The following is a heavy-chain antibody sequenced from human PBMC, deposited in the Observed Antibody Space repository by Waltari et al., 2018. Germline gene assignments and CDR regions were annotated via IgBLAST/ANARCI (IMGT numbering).Heavy chain of an antibody. V-gene: IGHV1-18*04. D-gene: IGHD3-22*01. Sequence: QVQMVQSGPEVKKPGASVTVSCKYSGYTFANYGISWVRRAPGKGLVGMGWISGYNGNTMYAPKVQGRVTVTTDTSTGTTYMELRSLRSDDTAVYYCARTYYYDSRDFDHWGQGTLVTVSS. CDR3: ARTYYYDSRDFDH. CDR1: GYTFANYG. J-gene: IGHJ4*02. CDR2: ISGYNGNT.